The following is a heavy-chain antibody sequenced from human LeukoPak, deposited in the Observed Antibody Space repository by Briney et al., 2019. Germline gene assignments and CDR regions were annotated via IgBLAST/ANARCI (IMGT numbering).Heavy chain of an antibody. J-gene: IGHJ6*03. V-gene: IGHV4-59*01. D-gene: IGHD2-15*01. Sequence: SETLSLTCAVSGGSISSYYWSWIRQPPGNGLEWIGYIYYSGSTNYNPSLKSRVTISVDTSKNQFSLKLSSVTAADTAVYYCAKLKGMRRGFYYYMDVWGKGTTVTVSS. CDR1: GGSISSYY. CDR3: AKLKGMRRGFYYYMDV. CDR2: IYYSGST.